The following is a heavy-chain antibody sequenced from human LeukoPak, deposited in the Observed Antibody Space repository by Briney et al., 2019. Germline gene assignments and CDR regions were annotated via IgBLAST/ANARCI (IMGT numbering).Heavy chain of an antibody. V-gene: IGHV4-59*08. CDR3: ARWYSSGWAFDY. D-gene: IGHD6-19*01. J-gene: IGHJ4*02. Sequence: SETLSLTCTVSGGSISSYYWNWMRQPPGKGLEWIGYIHYSGSTKYNPSPKSRVTISVDTSKNQFSLKLSSVTAADTAVYYCARWYSSGWAFDYWGQGTLVPVSS. CDR2: IHYSGST. CDR1: GGSISSYY.